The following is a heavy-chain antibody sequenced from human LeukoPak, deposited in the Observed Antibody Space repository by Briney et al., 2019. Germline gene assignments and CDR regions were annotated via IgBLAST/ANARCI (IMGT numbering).Heavy chain of an antibody. J-gene: IGHJ3*02. CDR2: IFYRGST. CDR3: ARSGYYGSGSDDAFDI. V-gene: IGHV4-59*01. D-gene: IGHD3-10*01. Sequence: PSETLSLTCTVSGGSISSYYWSWIRQPPGKRLEWSGYIFYRGSTNYNPSLKSRVAISEDTSKNQFSLNLSSVTAADTAVYYCARSGYYGSGSDDAFDIWGQGTMVTVSS. CDR1: GGSISSYY.